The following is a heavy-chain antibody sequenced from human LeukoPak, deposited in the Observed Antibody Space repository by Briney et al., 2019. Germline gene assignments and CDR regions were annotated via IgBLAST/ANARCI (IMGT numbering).Heavy chain of an antibody. J-gene: IGHJ4*02. V-gene: IGHV4-59*08. CDR3: ARHLDYDSGGYFYPYFDD. CDR2: FSHSGTT. D-gene: IGHD3-22*01. CDR1: GYSMRSYY. Sequence: PSETLSLTCNVSGYSMRSYYWSWLRQPPGKGLEWIAYFSHSGTTNYNPSLKSRVIISVDTSNHQFSLTLRSVPPADTAVYYCARHLDYDSGGYFYPYFDDWGQGTLVTVSS.